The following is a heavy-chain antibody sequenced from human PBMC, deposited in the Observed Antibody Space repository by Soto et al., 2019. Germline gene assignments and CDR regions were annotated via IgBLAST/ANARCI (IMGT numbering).Heavy chain of an antibody. CDR2: INPSGGST. CDR1: GYTFTSYY. D-gene: IGHD2-15*01. CDR3: ARDPNIVVVVAATPDNNWFDP. V-gene: IGHV1-46*01. J-gene: IGHJ5*02. Sequence: ASVKVSCKASGYTFTSYYMHWVRQAPGQGLEWMGIINPSGGSTSYAQKFQGRVTMTRDTSTSTVYMELSSLRSDDTAVYYCARDPNIVVVVAATPDNNWFDPWGQGTLVTVSS.